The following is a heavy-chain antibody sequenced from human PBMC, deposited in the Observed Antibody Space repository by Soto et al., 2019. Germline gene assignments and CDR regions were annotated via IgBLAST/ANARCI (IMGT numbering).Heavy chain of an antibody. Sequence: EVQLLESGGGLVQPGGSLRLSCAASGFTFSSYAMSWVRQAPGKGLEWVSAISGSGGSTYYADSVKGRFTISRDNSKNTLYLQMNSLRAEDTAVYYCAPFIVVVVAATPLVDCWGQGTLVTVSS. V-gene: IGHV3-23*01. CDR3: APFIVVVVAATPLVDC. CDR1: GFTFSSYA. CDR2: ISGSGGST. J-gene: IGHJ4*02. D-gene: IGHD2-15*01.